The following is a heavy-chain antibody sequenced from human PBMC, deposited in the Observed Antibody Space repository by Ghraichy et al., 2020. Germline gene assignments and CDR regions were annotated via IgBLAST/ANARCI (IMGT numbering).Heavy chain of an antibody. CDR1: GGSISSGGYY. V-gene: IGHV4-31*03. J-gene: IGHJ3*02. CDR2: IYYSGST. CDR3: AGRTYSRFGDAFDI. D-gene: IGHD5-12*01. Sequence: SETLSLTCTVSGGSISSGGYYWSWIRQHPGKGLEWIGYIYYSGSTYYNPSLKSRVTISVDTSKNQFSLKLSSVTAADTAVYYCAGRTYSRFGDAFDIWGQGSMVSVSS.